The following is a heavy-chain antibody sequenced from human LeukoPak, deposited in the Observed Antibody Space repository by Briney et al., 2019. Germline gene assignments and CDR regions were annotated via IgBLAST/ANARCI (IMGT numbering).Heavy chain of an antibody. D-gene: IGHD6-19*01. V-gene: IGHV3-11*04. Sequence: PGGSLRFSCAASGFTFSDYYMSWIRQAPGKGLAWVSYISSSGSTIYYADSVKGRFTISRDNAKNSLYLQMNSLRAEDTAVYYCARDSESGWSDYWGQGTLVTVSS. CDR3: ARDSESGWSDY. J-gene: IGHJ4*02. CDR2: ISSSGSTI. CDR1: GFTFSDYY.